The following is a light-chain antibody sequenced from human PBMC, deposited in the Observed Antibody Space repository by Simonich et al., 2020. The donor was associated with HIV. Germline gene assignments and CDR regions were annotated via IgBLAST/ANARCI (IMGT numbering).Light chain of an antibody. V-gene: IGKV4-1*01. CDR3: QQYYDTPYT. Sequence: EIVMTQSPDSLAVSLGERATVNCRSSRSVLYSSNNKNYLAWYQQKPGQPPKLLIYWASTRESGVPDRFSGSGSGPDFTLTISSLQAEDVAVYYCQQYYDTPYTFGQGTKLEIK. J-gene: IGKJ2*01. CDR2: WAS. CDR1: RSVLYSSNNKNY.